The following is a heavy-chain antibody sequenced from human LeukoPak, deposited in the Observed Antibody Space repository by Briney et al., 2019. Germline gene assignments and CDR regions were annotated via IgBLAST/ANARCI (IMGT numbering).Heavy chain of an antibody. J-gene: IGHJ4*02. CDR1: GFTSSSYS. V-gene: IGHV3-21*01. CDR2: ISRSSIYK. D-gene: IGHD3-22*01. Sequence: SGGSLRLSCAASGFTSSSYSMNWVRQAPGKGLEWVSSISRSSIYKYYADSVKGRFTISRDNAKKSLYLQMNSLRAEDTAVYYCATSRYDSSGYYGIIAYWGQGTLVTVSS. CDR3: ATSRYDSSGYYGIIAY.